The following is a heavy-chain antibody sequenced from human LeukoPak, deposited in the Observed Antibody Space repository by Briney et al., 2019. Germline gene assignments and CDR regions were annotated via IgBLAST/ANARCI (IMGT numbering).Heavy chain of an antibody. J-gene: IGHJ5*02. D-gene: IGHD6-13*01. CDR3: ARVAAAGPFDP. V-gene: IGHV1-18*01. CDR1: GYTFTSYD. CDR2: ISAYNGNT. Sequence: ASVKVSCKASGYTFTSYDINWVRQAPGQGLEWMGWISAYNGNTNYAQKLQGRVTMTTDTSTSTAYMELRSLRSDDTAVYYCARVAAAGPFDPWGQGTPVTVSS.